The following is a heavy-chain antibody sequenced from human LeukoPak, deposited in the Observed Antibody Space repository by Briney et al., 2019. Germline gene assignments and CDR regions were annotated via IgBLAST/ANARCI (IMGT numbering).Heavy chain of an antibody. CDR2: IYTSGST. CDR3: ARETSQKGAHYMDV. J-gene: IGHJ6*03. D-gene: IGHD3-16*01. Sequence: SETLSLTCTVSGGSISIYYWSWIRQPAGKGLEWIGHIYTSGSTNYNPSLKSRVTISVDTSKNQFSLKLSSVTAADTAVYYCARETSQKGAHYMDVWGKGTTITISS. CDR1: GGSISIYY. V-gene: IGHV4-4*07.